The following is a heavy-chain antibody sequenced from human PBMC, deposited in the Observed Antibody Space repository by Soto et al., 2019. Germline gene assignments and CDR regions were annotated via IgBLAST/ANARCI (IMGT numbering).Heavy chain of an antibody. Sequence: GGSLRLSCAASGFTFSSYSMNWVRQAPGKGLEGVSYISSSSSTIYYADSVKGRFTISRDNAKNSLYLQMNSLRAEDTAVYYCARGGGPYYYGSGSFWPPYYYYGMDVWGQGTTVTVSS. CDR3: ARGGGPYYYGSGSFWPPYYYYGMDV. CDR2: ISSSSSTI. CDR1: GFTFSSYS. V-gene: IGHV3-48*01. J-gene: IGHJ6*02. D-gene: IGHD3-10*01.